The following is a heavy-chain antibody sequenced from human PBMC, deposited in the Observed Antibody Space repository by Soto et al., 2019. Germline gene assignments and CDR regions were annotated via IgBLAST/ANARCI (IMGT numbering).Heavy chain of an antibody. CDR3: AKDSLPPYNWFDP. V-gene: IGHV3-30*18. Sequence: GGSLRLSCAASGFTFSSYGMHWVRQAPGKGLEWVAVISYDGSNKYYADSVKGRFTISRDNSKNTLYLQMNSLRAEDTAVYYCAKDSLPPYNWFDPWGQGTLVTVSS. D-gene: IGHD3-16*02. CDR2: ISYDGSNK. CDR1: GFTFSSYG. J-gene: IGHJ5*02.